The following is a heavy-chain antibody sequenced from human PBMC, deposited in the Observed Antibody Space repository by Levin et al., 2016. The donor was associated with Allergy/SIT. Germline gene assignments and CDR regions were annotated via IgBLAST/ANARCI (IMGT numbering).Heavy chain of an antibody. J-gene: IGHJ4*02. CDR2: ISDGGST. CDR1: GFTFSSYA. Sequence: GGSLRLSCAASGFTFSSYAMSWVRQAPGKGLEWVSGISDGGSTYYADSVKGRFTISRDNSKNTLYLQMNSLRAEDTAVYYCAKDQRVRDGYNIGNFDYWGQGTLVTVSS. CDR3: AKDQRVRDGYNIGNFDY. D-gene: IGHD5-24*01. V-gene: IGHV3-23*01.